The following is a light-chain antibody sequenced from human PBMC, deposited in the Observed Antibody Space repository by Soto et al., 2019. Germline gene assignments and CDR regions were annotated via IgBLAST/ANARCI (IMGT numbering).Light chain of an antibody. CDR2: EVS. J-gene: IGLJ3*02. Sequence: QSALTQPASVSGSPGQSITISCTGTSSDIGSYNYVSWYQQHPAKAPKLIIYEVSNRPSGVSNRFSGSQSGDTASLTISGLQAEDEADYYCSSYTTSSTWVFGGGTKLTVL. CDR1: SSDIGSYNY. CDR3: SSYTTSSTWV. V-gene: IGLV2-14*01.